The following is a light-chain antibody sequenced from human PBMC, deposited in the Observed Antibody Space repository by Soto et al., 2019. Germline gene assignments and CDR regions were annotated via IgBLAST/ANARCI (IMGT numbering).Light chain of an antibody. CDR3: SSYTSSSIPYV. Sequence: QSALTQPASVSGSPGQSITISCTGTSSDVGGYNYVSWYQQHPGKAPKLMIYEVSNGPSGVSNRFSGSKSGNTASLTISGLQAEDEADYYCSSYTSSSIPYVFGTGTKLTVL. CDR1: SSDVGGYNY. CDR2: EVS. V-gene: IGLV2-14*01. J-gene: IGLJ1*01.